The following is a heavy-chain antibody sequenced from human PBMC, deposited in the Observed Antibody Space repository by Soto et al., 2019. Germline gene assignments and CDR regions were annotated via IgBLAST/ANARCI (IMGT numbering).Heavy chain of an antibody. D-gene: IGHD3-3*01. CDR2: IYYSGST. V-gene: IGHV4-59*01. Sequence: SETLSLTCTVSGCSISSYYWSWIRQPPGKGLAWIGYIYYSGSTNYNPSLKSRVTISVDTSKNQFSLKLSSVTAADTAVYYCAREKRITIFGVVTKGNYYYGMDVWGQGTTVT. CDR1: GCSISSYY. J-gene: IGHJ6*02. CDR3: AREKRITIFGVVTKGNYYYGMDV.